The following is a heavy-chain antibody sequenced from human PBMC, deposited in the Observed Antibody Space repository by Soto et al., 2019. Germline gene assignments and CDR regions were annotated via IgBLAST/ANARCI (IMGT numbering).Heavy chain of an antibody. CDR3: AAESSPKLELLPTYYFDY. J-gene: IGHJ4*02. Sequence: ASVKVSCKASGFTFTSSAMQWVRQARGQRLEWIGWIVVGSGNTNYAQKFQERVTITRDMSTSTAYMELSSLRSEDTAVYYCAAESSPKLELLPTYYFDYWGQGTLVTVSS. CDR2: IVVGSGNT. D-gene: IGHD1-7*01. V-gene: IGHV1-58*02. CDR1: GFTFTSSA.